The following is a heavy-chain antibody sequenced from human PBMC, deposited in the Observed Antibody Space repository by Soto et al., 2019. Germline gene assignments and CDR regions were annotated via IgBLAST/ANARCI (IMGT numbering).Heavy chain of an antibody. V-gene: IGHV1-69*06. CDR1: GGTFSSYA. CDR2: IIPIFGTA. D-gene: IGHD6-19*01. Sequence: SVKVSCKASGGTFSSYAISWVRQAPGQGLEWMGGIIPIFGTANYAQKFQGRVTITADKSTSTAYMELSSLRSEDTAVYYCARDQGSGWYEGAEQTRSKTTYYYYYGMDVWGQGTTVTVS. CDR3: ARDQGSGWYEGAEQTRSKTTYYYYYGMDV. J-gene: IGHJ6*02.